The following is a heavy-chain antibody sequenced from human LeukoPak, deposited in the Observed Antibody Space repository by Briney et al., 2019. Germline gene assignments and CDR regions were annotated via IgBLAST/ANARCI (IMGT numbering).Heavy chain of an antibody. J-gene: IGHJ4*02. Sequence: GSLRLPCAASGFTFTTYAMSWVRQAPGQGLEWISTISDSGDSTYYADSVKGRFTISRDNSKNTLYVQMNSLRAEDTAVYYCAKSHSVGYRGYFDYWGQGTLVTVSS. D-gene: IGHD5-12*01. V-gene: IGHV3-23*01. CDR2: ISDSGDST. CDR3: AKSHSVGYRGYFDY. CDR1: GFTFTTYA.